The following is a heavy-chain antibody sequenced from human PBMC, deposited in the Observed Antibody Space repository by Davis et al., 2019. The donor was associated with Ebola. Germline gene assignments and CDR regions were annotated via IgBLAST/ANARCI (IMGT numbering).Heavy chain of an antibody. D-gene: IGHD3-22*01. CDR3: AKDTAMIVVADAFDI. CDR2: IKQDGSEK. J-gene: IGHJ3*02. V-gene: IGHV3-7*01. Sequence: GESLKISCVTSGFTFSDYWMSWVRQAPGKGLEWVANIKQDGSEKYYVDSVKGRFTISRDNAKNSLYLQMNSLRAEDTAVYYCAKDTAMIVVADAFDIWGQGAMVTVSS. CDR1: GFTFSDYW.